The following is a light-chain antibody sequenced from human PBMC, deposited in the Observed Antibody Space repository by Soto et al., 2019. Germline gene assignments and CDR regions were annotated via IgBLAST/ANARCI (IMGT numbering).Light chain of an antibody. CDR3: KHRSNWPIN. V-gene: IGKV3-11*01. J-gene: IGKJ5*01. Sequence: EIVLTQSPATLSLSPGARAPLSCRASQSVSSYLARNQQKPGQAPRLLIYDAYNRATGIPARFSGSGSGTDFALTISSLEPEAFAVYYCKHRSNWPINFGQGTRLEIK. CDR2: DAY. CDR1: QSVSSY.